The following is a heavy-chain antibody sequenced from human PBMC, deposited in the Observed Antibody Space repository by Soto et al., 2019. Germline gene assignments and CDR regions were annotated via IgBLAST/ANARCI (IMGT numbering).Heavy chain of an antibody. CDR1: GFTFSSYS. D-gene: IGHD6-6*01. CDR3: ARVGGSSYYYYYYMDV. CDR2: ISSSSSTI. Sequence: GGSXRLSCAASGFTFSSYSMNWVRQAPGKGLEWVSYISSSSSTIYYADSVKGRFTISRDNAKNSLYLQMNSLRAEDTAVYYCARVGGSSYYYYYYMDVWGKGTTVTVSS. V-gene: IGHV3-48*01. J-gene: IGHJ6*03.